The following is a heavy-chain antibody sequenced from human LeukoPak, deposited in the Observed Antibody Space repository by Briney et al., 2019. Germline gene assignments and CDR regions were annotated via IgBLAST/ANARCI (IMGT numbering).Heavy chain of an antibody. Sequence: SETLSLTCTVSGGSISSYYWSWIRQPPGKGLEWIGYIYYSGSTNYNPSLKSRVTISVDTSKNQFSLKLSSVTAADTAVYYCAREGGYSGYGPFDYWGQGTLVTVSS. J-gene: IGHJ4*02. V-gene: IGHV4-59*01. CDR1: GGSISSYY. CDR2: IYYSGST. CDR3: AREGGYSGYGPFDY. D-gene: IGHD5-12*01.